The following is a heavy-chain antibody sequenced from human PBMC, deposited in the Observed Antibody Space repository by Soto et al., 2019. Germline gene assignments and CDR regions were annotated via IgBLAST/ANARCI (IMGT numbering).Heavy chain of an antibody. CDR1: GFTFSSYG. J-gene: IGHJ5*02. D-gene: IGHD6-19*01. Sequence: GGSLRLSCAASGFTFSSYGMHWVRQAPGKGLEWVAVIWYDGSNKYYADSVKGRFTISRDNSKNTLYLQMNSLRAEDTAVYYCARGQGVAVIESEENWFDPWGQGTPVTVSS. V-gene: IGHV3-33*01. CDR3: ARGQGVAVIESEENWFDP. CDR2: IWYDGSNK.